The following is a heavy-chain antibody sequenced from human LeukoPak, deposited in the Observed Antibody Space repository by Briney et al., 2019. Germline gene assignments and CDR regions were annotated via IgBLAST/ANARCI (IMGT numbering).Heavy chain of an antibody. D-gene: IGHD2-2*01. CDR1: GYTFTGYY. CDR3: ARHDCSSTSCYVFGAFDI. J-gene: IGHJ3*02. Sequence: VASVKVSCKASGYTFTGYYMHWVRQAPGQGLEWMGWINPNSGGTNYAQKFQGRVTMTRDTSISTAYMELSRLRSDDTAVYYCARHDCSSTSCYVFGAFDIWGQGTMVTVSS. CDR2: INPNSGGT. V-gene: IGHV1-2*02.